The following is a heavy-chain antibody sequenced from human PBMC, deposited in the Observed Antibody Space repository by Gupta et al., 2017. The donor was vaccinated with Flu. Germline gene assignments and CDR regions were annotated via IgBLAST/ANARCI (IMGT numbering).Heavy chain of an antibody. CDR1: GFTCNPYR. V-gene: IGHV3-30*18. D-gene: IGHD3-3*01. CDR3: AKDGLRFLAYGMDV. J-gene: IGHJ6*02. CDR2: ISYDGNSR. Sequence: QVQLVQSGGGVVQPGRSLRLSCAASGFTCNPYRMHWVRQAPGKGLEWVAVISYDGNSRYYADSVEGRFIISRDNSNNTLYLNMNSLRSEDTASYYCAKDGLRFLAYGMDVWGQGTTVTVSS.